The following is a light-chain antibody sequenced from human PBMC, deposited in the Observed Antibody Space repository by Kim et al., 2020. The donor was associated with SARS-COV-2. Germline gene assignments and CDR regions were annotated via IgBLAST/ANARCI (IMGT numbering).Light chain of an antibody. CDR1: KLRVIY. CDR3: QAWDSSTAV. CDR2: QCS. Sequence: VSRGQTDRITCAGDKLRVIYACWYQQKPGKSPVLVIYQCSKRPSGIPERFSGCNSGNTATLTISGTQAMDETDYYGQAWDSSTAVFGTGTKVTVL. V-gene: IGLV3-1*01. J-gene: IGLJ1*01.